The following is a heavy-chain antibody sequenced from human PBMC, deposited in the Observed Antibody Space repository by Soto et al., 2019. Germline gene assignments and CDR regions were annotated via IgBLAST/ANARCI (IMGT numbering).Heavy chain of an antibody. CDR2: IIPAFGTT. D-gene: IGHD7-27*01. V-gene: IGHV1-69*01. J-gene: IGHJ4*02. Sequence: QVHVVQSGAEVKKPGSSVTVTCKSFGGTFNSFGINWVRQAPGQGLEYMGGIIPAFGTTNFAQKFRDRVTLVADASTSTSYMELSSLTSDDTATYYCSIEVWGRGGHYLDSWGQGTLVTVSS. CDR1: GGTFNSFG. CDR3: SIEVWGRGGHYLDS.